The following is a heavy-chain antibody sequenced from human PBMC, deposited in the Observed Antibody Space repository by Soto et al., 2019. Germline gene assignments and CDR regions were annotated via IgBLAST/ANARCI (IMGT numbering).Heavy chain of an antibody. D-gene: IGHD3-3*01. J-gene: IGHJ6*02. CDR2: INPNSGGT. V-gene: IGHV1-2*02. CDR1: GYTFTGYY. Sequence: GASVKVSCKASGYTFTGYYMHWVRQAPGQGLEGMGWINPNSGGTNYAQKFQGRVTMTRDMSISTAYMELSRLRSDDTAVYYCARDEIAGDFWSGYYPEVRPYGMDVWGQGTTVTVS. CDR3: ARDEIAGDFWSGYYPEVRPYGMDV.